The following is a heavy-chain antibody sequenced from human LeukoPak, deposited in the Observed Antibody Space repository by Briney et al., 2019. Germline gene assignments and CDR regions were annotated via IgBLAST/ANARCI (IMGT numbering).Heavy chain of an antibody. CDR2: IYTSGST. CDR3: AREITLYFWSGYLDY. D-gene: IGHD3-3*01. CDR1: GGSISSYY. J-gene: IGHJ4*02. V-gene: IGHV4-4*07. Sequence: SETLPLTCTVSGGSISSYYWSWIRQPAGKGLEWIGRIYTSGSTNYNPSLKSRVTMSVDTSKNQFSLKLSSVTAADTAVYYCAREITLYFWSGYLDYWGQGTLVTVSS.